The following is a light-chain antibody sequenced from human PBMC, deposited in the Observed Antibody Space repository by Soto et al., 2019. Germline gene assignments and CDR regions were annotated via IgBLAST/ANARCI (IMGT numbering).Light chain of an antibody. CDR3: QQYDNLLAPT. CDR2: DAS. CDR1: QDISSY. Sequence: DIQMTQSPSSLSASVGDRVTITCQASQDISSYLNWFQQKLGKAPNLLIFDASKLQTGVPSRFSGSGSWTDFTFTISGLQPEDIATYYCQQYDNLLAPTFGGGTRVDI. J-gene: IGKJ4*01. V-gene: IGKV1-33*01.